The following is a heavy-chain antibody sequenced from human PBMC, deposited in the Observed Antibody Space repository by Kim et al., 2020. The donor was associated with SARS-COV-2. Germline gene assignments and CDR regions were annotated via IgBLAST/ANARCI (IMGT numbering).Heavy chain of an antibody. Sequence: ASVKVSCKASGYTFTSYGISWVRQAPGQGLEWMGWISAYNGNTNYAQKLQGRVTMTTDTSTSTAYMELRSLRSDDTAVYYCARDLPLRIVATIDYYYYGMDVWGQGTTVTVSS. D-gene: IGHD5-12*01. CDR1: GYTFTSYG. V-gene: IGHV1-18*01. CDR3: ARDLPLRIVATIDYYYYGMDV. CDR2: ISAYNGNT. J-gene: IGHJ6*02.